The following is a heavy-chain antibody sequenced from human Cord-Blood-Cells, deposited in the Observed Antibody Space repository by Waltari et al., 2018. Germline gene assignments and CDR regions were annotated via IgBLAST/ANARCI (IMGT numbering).Heavy chain of an antibody. Sequence: QVQLQQWGAGLLKPSETLSPTCAVYGGSFSGYYWSWIRQPPGKGLEWIGESNHSGRTNYNPTLKIRVNISVDTSKNQFSLKLSSVTAADTAVYYCARVGYYDSSGYHGDYWGQGTLVTVSS. V-gene: IGHV4-34*01. D-gene: IGHD3-22*01. CDR2: SNHSGRT. J-gene: IGHJ4*02. CDR3: ARVGYYDSSGYHGDY. CDR1: GGSFSGYY.